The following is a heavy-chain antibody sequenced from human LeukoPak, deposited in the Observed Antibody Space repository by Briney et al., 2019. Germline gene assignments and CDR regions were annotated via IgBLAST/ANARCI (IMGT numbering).Heavy chain of an antibody. Sequence: GGSLRLSCAASGFTFSSYGMHWVRQAPGKGLEWVAVIWYDGSNKYYADSVKGRFTISRDNSKNTLYLQMNSLRAEDTAVYYCARGNYCSSTSCPLLLYYGMDVWGQGTTVTVSS. CDR1: GFTFSSYG. J-gene: IGHJ6*02. CDR3: ARGNYCSSTSCPLLLYYGMDV. D-gene: IGHD2-2*01. CDR2: IWYDGSNK. V-gene: IGHV3-33*01.